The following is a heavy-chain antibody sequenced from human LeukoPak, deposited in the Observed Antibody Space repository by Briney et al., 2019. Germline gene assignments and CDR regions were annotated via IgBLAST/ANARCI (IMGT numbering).Heavy chain of an antibody. D-gene: IGHD3-10*01. CDR2: VSAAGDET. CDR3: ATISGSYYPRDAFDI. Sequence: PGGSLRLSCAASGFTFSENAMSWVRQAPGKGLEWVSVVSAAGDETYYADSVKGRFTISRDNSKNTLYLQMNNLRAEDTAVYFCATISGSYYPRDAFDIWGQGTMVTVSS. V-gene: IGHV3-23*01. J-gene: IGHJ3*02. CDR1: GFTFSENA.